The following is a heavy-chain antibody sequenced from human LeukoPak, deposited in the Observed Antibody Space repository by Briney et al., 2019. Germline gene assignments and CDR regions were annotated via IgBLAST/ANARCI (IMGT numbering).Heavy chain of an antibody. V-gene: IGHV5-51*01. J-gene: IGHJ3*02. D-gene: IGHD5-24*01. CDR1: GYNFSSYW. CDR3: ARRDGTMKGVDM. Sequence: GKSLKISCQGSGYNFSSYWIGWVRQMPRKRLEWMGIIYPGDSESRYSPSFQGQVTISADKSINTAYLQWSSLKASDTAMYFCARRDGTMKGVDMWGQGTMVTVSS. CDR2: IYPGDSES.